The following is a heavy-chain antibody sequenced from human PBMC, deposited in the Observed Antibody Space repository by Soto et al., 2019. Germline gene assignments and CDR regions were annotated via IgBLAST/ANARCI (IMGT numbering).Heavy chain of an antibody. J-gene: IGHJ3*02. V-gene: IGHV3-23*01. Sequence: EVQLLESGGGLVQPGGSLRLSCAASGFSFSNYAVSWVRQAPGKGLEWVSTLSGSGGSTYFADSVRGRFTISSDNSRNTLYLQMNSLRAEDTAVYYCAKGADFWRGYFISGDAFDIWGQGTMVTVSS. CDR2: LSGSGGST. CDR1: GFSFSNYA. D-gene: IGHD3-3*01. CDR3: AKGADFWRGYFISGDAFDI.